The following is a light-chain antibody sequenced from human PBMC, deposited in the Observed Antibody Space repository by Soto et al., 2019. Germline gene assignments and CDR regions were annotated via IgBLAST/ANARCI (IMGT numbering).Light chain of an antibody. CDR3: NSYTGSSSSDV. V-gene: IGLV2-14*01. Sequence: QSVLAQPASVSGSPGQSITISCTGTSSDVGGYNYVSWYQQHPGKAPKLMIYEVSNRPSGVSNRFSGSKSGNTASLTISGLQAEDEADYYCNSYTGSSSSDVFGTGTNVTVL. CDR2: EVS. J-gene: IGLJ1*01. CDR1: SSDVGGYNY.